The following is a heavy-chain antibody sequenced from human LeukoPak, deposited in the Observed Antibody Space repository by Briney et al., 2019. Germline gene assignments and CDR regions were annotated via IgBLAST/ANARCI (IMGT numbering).Heavy chain of an antibody. CDR3: AREGVGAVGPFDY. Sequence: SDTLTLTCTVSGVSISRYYWSWTRQPAGKGLEWIGRIYTTESSNYNPSLKSRVTMSVDTSKNQFSLNLSSVTAADTAVYYCAREGVGAVGPFDYWGQGGLVTVSS. J-gene: IGHJ4*02. CDR1: GVSISRYY. D-gene: IGHD6-13*01. V-gene: IGHV4-4*07. CDR2: IYTTESS.